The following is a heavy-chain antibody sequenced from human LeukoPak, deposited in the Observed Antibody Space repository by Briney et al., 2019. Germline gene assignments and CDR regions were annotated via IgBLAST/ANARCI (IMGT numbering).Heavy chain of an antibody. CDR2: VDYRGNT. J-gene: IGHJ6*02. V-gene: IGHV4-59*01. CDR3: ARVEVGAANRQWYGMDV. CDR1: GGSISSYY. D-gene: IGHD2-15*01. Sequence: SETLSLTCTISGGSISSYYWSWIRQPPGKGLGWIGYVDYRGNTNYNPSLKSRVTISIDTSKSLFSLKLNSVTAADTAVYYCARVEVGAANRQWYGMDVWGQGTTVTVSS.